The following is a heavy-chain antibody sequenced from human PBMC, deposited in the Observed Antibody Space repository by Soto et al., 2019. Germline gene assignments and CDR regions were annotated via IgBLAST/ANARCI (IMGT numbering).Heavy chain of an antibody. Sequence: PGSSLRLSCAASGFTLRSYAMHWVLQAPGKGLEWVAVISYDGSNKYYADSVKGLFTMSRYNSKNTLYLQMNSLRGEDTAVYYCARQAKRRYGDYVGYYYYGMDVWGQGTAVTVSS. CDR2: ISYDGSNK. D-gene: IGHD4-17*01. J-gene: IGHJ6*02. V-gene: IGHV3-30-3*01. CDR1: GFTLRSYA. CDR3: ARQAKRRYGDYVGYYYYGMDV.